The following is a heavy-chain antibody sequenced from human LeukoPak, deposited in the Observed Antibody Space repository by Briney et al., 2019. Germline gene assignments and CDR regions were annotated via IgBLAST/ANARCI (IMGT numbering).Heavy chain of an antibody. CDR1: GFTFSSYG. Sequence: PGGSLRLSCAASGFTFSSYGMHWVRQAPGKGLEWVAVISYDGSNKYYADSVKGRFTISRDNSKNTLYLQMNSLRAEDTAVYYCAKDATYGDYERYYFDYWGQGTLVTVSS. CDR2: ISYDGSNK. V-gene: IGHV3-30*18. CDR3: AKDATYGDYERYYFDY. D-gene: IGHD4-17*01. J-gene: IGHJ4*02.